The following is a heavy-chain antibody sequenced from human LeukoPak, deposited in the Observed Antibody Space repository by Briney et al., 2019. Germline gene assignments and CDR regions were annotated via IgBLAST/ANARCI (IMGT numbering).Heavy chain of an antibody. CDR3: ARAGRDGYNWDAFDI. V-gene: IGHV4-59*01. CDR1: GGSISSYY. D-gene: IGHD5-24*01. J-gene: IGHJ3*02. CDR2: IYYSGST. Sequence: SETLSLTCTVSGGSISSYYWRWIRQPPGKGLEWIGYIYYSGSTNYNPSLKSRVTISVDTSKNQFSLKLSSVTAADTAVYYCARAGRDGYNWDAFDIWGQGTMVTVSS.